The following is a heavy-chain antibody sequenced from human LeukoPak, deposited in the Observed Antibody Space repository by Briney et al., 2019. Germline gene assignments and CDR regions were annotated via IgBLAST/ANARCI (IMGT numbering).Heavy chain of an antibody. CDR3: ARNQGVWRHIDY. CDR1: GFTFSSYG. D-gene: IGHD2-21*01. J-gene: IGHJ4*02. CDR2: ISSSSSYI. V-gene: IGHV3-21*01. Sequence: PGGSLRLSCAASGFTFSSYGMSWVRQAPGKGLEWVSSISSSSSYIYYADSVKGRFTISGDNAKNSLYLQMNSLRAEDTAVYYCARNQGVWRHIDYWGQGTLVTVSS.